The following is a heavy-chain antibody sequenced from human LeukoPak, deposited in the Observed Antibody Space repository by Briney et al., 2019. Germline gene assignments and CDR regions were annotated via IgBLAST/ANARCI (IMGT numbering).Heavy chain of an antibody. D-gene: IGHD6-13*01. CDR1: GGSISSGGYY. J-gene: IGHJ2*01. CDR2: IYYSGST. CDR3: ARYSSTWPYWYFDL. V-gene: IGHV4-31*09. Sequence: TLSLTCTVSGGSISSGGYYWSWIRQHPGKGLEWIGYIYYSGSTYYNPSLKSRVTISVDRSKNQFSLKLTSVTAADTAVYYCARYSSTWPYWYFDLWGRGTLVTVSS.